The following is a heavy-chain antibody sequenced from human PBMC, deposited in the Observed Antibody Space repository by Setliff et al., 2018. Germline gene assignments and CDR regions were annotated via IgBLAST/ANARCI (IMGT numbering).Heavy chain of an antibody. CDR3: GGVGLLQSFDT. J-gene: IGHJ3*02. Sequence: SETLSLTCAVYGGSFSTYYWIWIRQPPGKGLEWIGEINHSGSTNYNPSLKSRVTISVDTSKNQFSLKLSSVTAADTAVYYCGGVGLLQSFDTWGQGTKVTVSS. D-gene: IGHD3-22*01. V-gene: IGHV4-34*01. CDR2: INHSGST. CDR1: GGSFSTYY.